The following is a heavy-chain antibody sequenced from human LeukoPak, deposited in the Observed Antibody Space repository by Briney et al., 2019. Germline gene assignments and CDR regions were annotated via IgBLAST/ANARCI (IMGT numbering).Heavy chain of an antibody. CDR2: ISGSGGST. CDR3: AKDREWELLYDAFDI. CDR1: GFTFSSYA. V-gene: IGHV3-23*01. D-gene: IGHD1-26*01. J-gene: IGHJ3*02. Sequence: GGSLRLSRAASGFTFSSYAMSWVRQAPGKGLEWVSAISGSGGSTYYADSVKGRFTISRDNSKNTLYLQMNSLRAEDTAVYYCAKDREWELLYDAFDIWGQETMATVSS.